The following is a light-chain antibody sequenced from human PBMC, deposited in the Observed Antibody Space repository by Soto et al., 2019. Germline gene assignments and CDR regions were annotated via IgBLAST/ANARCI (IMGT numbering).Light chain of an antibody. J-gene: IGLJ2*01. CDR2: DVS. CDR1: SSDVGGHNY. V-gene: IGLV2-14*01. Sequence: QSVLTQPASVSGSPGQSITISCTGTSSDVGGHNYVSWYQQHPGKAPKLMIYDVSNRPSGVSNRFSGSKSGNTASRTISGLQAEDEADYYFSSYTSSSTRLFGGGTKLTVL. CDR3: SSYTSSSTRL.